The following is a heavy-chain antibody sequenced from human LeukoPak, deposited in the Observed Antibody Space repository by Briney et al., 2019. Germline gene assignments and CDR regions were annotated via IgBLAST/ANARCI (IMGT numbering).Heavy chain of an antibody. Sequence: SVKVSCKASGGTFSSYTISWVRQAPGQGLEWMGRISPILGIANYTQNFQGRVTITADKSTSTAYMELSSLRSEDTAVYYCARCPEQQLSGYYYYYGMDVWGQGTTVTVSS. CDR1: GGTFSSYT. J-gene: IGHJ6*02. V-gene: IGHV1-69*02. CDR3: ARCPEQQLSGYYYYYGMDV. D-gene: IGHD6-13*01. CDR2: ISPILGIA.